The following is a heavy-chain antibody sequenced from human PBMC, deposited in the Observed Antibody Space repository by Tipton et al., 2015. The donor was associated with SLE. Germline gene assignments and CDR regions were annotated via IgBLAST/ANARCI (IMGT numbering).Heavy chain of an antibody. V-gene: IGHV4-59*11. CDR2: IYYSGST. Sequence: TLSLTCTVSGGSISSHYWSWIRQPPGKGLEWIGYIYYSGSTNYNPSLKSRVTISVDTSKNQFSLKLSSVTAADTAVYYCARRGLEGYFDYWGQGTLVTVS. J-gene: IGHJ4*02. CDR1: GGSISSHY. CDR3: ARRGLEGYFDY. D-gene: IGHD1-1*01.